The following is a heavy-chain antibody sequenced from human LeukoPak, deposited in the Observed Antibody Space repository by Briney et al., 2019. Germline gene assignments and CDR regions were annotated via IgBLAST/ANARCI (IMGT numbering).Heavy chain of an antibody. D-gene: IGHD6-13*01. V-gene: IGHV4-34*01. Sequence: SETLSLTCAVYGGSFSGYYWSWIRQPPGKGLEWIGEINHSGSTNYNPSLKSRVTISVDTSKNQFSLKLSSMTVADTAVYYCALRRTLYSSSWYGNYYYYYYGMDVWGQGTTVTVSS. J-gene: IGHJ6*02. CDR2: INHSGST. CDR1: GGSFSGYY. CDR3: ALRRTLYSSSWYGNYYYYYYGMDV.